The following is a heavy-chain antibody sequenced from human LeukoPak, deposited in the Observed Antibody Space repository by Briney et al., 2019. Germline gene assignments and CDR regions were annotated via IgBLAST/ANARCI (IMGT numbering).Heavy chain of an antibody. CDR3: ARHQGLTVAAGEALDI. CDR1: GFIFNTYA. D-gene: IGHD4-17*01. CDR2: ISYDGSNK. V-gene: IGHV3-30-3*01. J-gene: IGHJ3*02. Sequence: GTSLRLSCSASGFIFNTYAMHWVRQAPGKGLEWVALISYDGSNKFYADSVKGRFSISRDNSKNTLYLQMNSLRPEDTALYSCARHQGLTVAAGEALDIWARETMVTVSS.